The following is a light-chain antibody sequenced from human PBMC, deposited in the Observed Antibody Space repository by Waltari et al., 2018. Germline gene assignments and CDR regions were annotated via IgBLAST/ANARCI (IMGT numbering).Light chain of an antibody. Sequence: DIQMTQSASTLSASVGDRVTITCRASESINSWLAWHQQKPGKAPGLLIFKASTLERCVPSGFSGSGSGTEFTLTISSLQPDDFATYYCQQYYRPPWTFGQGTKVDIK. CDR3: QQYYRPPWT. CDR2: KAS. V-gene: IGKV1-5*03. J-gene: IGKJ1*01. CDR1: ESINSW.